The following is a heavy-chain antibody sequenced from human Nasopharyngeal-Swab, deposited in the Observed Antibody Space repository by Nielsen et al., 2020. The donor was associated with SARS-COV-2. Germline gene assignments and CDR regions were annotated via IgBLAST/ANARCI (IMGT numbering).Heavy chain of an antibody. V-gene: IGHV4-30-2*01. D-gene: IGHD2-8*02. CDR1: GGSISSGGYS. Sequence: SETLSLTCAVSGGSISSGGYSWSWIRQPPGKGLEWIGYIYHSGSTYYNPSLKSRVTISVDTSNNHFSLNVRSVTAADTAVYYCARVAPGPVVYGSIFYYMDVWGEGTTVTVSS. J-gene: IGHJ6*03. CDR3: ARVAPGPVVYGSIFYYMDV. CDR2: IYHSGST.